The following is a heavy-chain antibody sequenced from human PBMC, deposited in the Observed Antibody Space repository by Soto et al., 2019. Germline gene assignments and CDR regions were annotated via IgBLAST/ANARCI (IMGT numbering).Heavy chain of an antibody. Sequence: QVQLQESGPGLVKPSGTLSLTCAVSGGSISSSNWWSWVRQPPGKGLEWIGEIYHSGSTNYNPSLQSRXXLXVXXYKNQLSLKLSSVPAADTAVYYGARGSSTGTSFDYWGQGTLVTVSS. CDR2: IYHSGST. D-gene: IGHD4-17*01. CDR1: GGSISSSNW. CDR3: ARGSSTGTSFDY. V-gene: IGHV4-4*02. J-gene: IGHJ4*02.